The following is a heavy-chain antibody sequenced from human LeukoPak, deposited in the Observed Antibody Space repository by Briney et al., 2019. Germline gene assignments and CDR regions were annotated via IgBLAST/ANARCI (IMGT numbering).Heavy chain of an antibody. V-gene: IGHV4-39*07. D-gene: IGHD1-1*01. CDR1: GASISSGSNY. Sequence: SETLSLTCSVSGASISSGSNYWSWIRQPPGKGLEWIGEINHSGSTNYNPSLKSRVTISVDTSKNQFSLKLSSVTAADTAVYYCARGVNVGYFDYWGQGTLVTVSS. CDR3: ARGVNVGYFDY. CDR2: INHSGST. J-gene: IGHJ4*02.